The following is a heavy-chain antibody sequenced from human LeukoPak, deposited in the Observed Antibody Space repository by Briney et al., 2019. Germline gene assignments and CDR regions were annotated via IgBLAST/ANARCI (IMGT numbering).Heavy chain of an antibody. V-gene: IGHV1-8*03. CDR2: MNPNSGNT. D-gene: IGHD4/OR15-4a*01. CDR1: GYTFTNYD. CDR3: ARGVPTDY. Sequence: ASVKVSCKTSGYTFTNYDINWVRQATGQGLEWMGWMNPNSGNTGFAQKFQGRVTLTRDTSISTAYMGLSSLTSDDTAVYFCARGVPTDYWGQGTLVTVSS. J-gene: IGHJ4*02.